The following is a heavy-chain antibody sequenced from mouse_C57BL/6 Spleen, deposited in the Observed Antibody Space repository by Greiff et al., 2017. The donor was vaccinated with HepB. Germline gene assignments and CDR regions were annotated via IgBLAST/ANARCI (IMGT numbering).Heavy chain of an antibody. D-gene: IGHD2-4*01. CDR2: IYPGSGST. CDR1: GYTFTSYW. J-gene: IGHJ3*01. CDR3: AREGIYYDYDDGAWFAY. V-gene: IGHV1-55*01. Sequence: VQLQQSGAELVKPGASVKMSCKASGYTFTSYWITWVKQRPGQGLEWIGDIYPGSGSTNYNEKFKSKATLTVDTSSSTAYMQLSSLTSEDSAVYYGAREGIYYDYDDGAWFAYWGQGTLVTVSA.